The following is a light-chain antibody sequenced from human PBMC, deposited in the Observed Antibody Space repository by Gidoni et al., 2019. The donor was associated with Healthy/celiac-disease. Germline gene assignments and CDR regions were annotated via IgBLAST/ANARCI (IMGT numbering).Light chain of an antibody. J-gene: IGKJ4*01. V-gene: IGKV1-5*03. CDR2: KAS. Sequence: DIQMTQSPSTLSASVGDRVTITCRASQSISSWLAWYQQKPGKAPKLLIYKASSLESGVPSRFIGSGSGTEFPLTISSLQPDDFATYYCQQYNSYSPLTFGGGTKVEIK. CDR3: QQYNSYSPLT. CDR1: QSISSW.